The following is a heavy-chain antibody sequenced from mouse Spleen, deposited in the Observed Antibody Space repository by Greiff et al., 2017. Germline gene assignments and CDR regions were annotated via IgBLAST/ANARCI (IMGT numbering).Heavy chain of an antibody. J-gene: IGHJ2*01. Sequence: EVQVVESGGDLVKPGGSLKLSCAASGFTFSSYGMSWVRQTPDKRLEWVATISSGGSYTYYPDSVKGRFTISRDNAKNTLYLQMSSLKSEDTAMYYCARGSYYGSSKYYFDYWGQGTTLTVSS. CDR3: ARGSYYGSSKYYFDY. CDR2: ISSGGSYT. CDR1: GFTFSSYG. D-gene: IGHD1-1*01. V-gene: IGHV5-6*01.